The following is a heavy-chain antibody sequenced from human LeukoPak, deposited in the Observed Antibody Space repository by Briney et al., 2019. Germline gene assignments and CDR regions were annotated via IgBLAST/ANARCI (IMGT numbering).Heavy chain of an antibody. CDR2: IYYSGST. CDR3: ARGVVVPAAINWFDP. CDR1: GGSLSSYY. J-gene: IGHJ5*02. V-gene: IGHV4-59*01. D-gene: IGHD2-2*01. Sequence: PSETLSLTCTVSGGSLSSYYWSWLRQPPGKGLEWIGYIYYSGSTNYNPSLKSRVTISVDTSKNQFSLKLSSVTAADTAVYYCARGVVVPAAINWFDPWGQGTLVTVSS.